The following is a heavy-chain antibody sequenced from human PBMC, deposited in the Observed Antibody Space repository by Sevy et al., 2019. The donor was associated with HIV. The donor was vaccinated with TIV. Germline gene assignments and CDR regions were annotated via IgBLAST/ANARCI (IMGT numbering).Heavy chain of an antibody. Sequence: SETLSLICNVSVGSVSDYYWAWIRQPAGKGLEWIERFYDGGRFSSAGTSKYNPSLKSRVSMSVDTSKNQVSLKVTSVTAADTAVYYCARDGQYGLDVWGQGTTVTVSS. V-gene: IGHV4-4*07. CDR3: ARDGQYGLDV. J-gene: IGHJ6*02. CDR1: VGSVSDYY. CDR2: FYDGGRF.